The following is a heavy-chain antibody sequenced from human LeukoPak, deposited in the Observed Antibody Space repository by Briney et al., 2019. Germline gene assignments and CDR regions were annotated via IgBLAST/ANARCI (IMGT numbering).Heavy chain of an antibody. CDR3: ARGRHYYDSSGYYWVGAFDI. CDR1: GYSISSGYY. CDR2: IYHSGST. V-gene: IGHV4-38-2*02. D-gene: IGHD3-22*01. Sequence: SETLSLTCTVSGYSISSGYYWGWIRQPPGKGLEWIGSIYHSGSTYYNPSLKSRVTISVDTSKNQFSLKLSSVTAADTAVYYCARGRHYYDSSGYYWVGAFDIWGQGTMVTVSS. J-gene: IGHJ3*02.